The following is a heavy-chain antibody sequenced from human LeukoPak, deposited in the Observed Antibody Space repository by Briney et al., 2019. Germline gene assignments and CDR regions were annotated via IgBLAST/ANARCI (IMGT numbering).Heavy chain of an antibody. D-gene: IGHD2-15*01. V-gene: IGHV1-24*01. CDR3: ATAGWVVAATEYYFDY. J-gene: IGHJ4*02. CDR2: FDPEDGET. CDR1: GYTLTELS. Sequence: VSVKVSCKVSGYTLTELSMHWVRQAPGKGLEWMGGFDPEDGETIYAQKFQGRVTMTEDTSTDTAYMELSSLRSEDTAVYYCATAGWVVAATEYYFDYWGQGTLVTVSS.